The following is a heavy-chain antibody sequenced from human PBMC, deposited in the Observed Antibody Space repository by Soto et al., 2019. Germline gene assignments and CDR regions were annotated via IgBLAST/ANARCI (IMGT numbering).Heavy chain of an antibody. CDR1: GYTFTSYG. Sequence: ASVKVSCKASGYTFTSYGIGWVRRAPGQGLEWMGWISAYNGNTNYAQKLQGRVTMTTDTSTSTAYMELRSLRSDDTAVYYCARVGKTYYYGSGSHPNWFDPWGQGTLVTVSS. CDR3: ARVGKTYYYGSGSHPNWFDP. D-gene: IGHD3-10*01. V-gene: IGHV1-18*01. CDR2: ISAYNGNT. J-gene: IGHJ5*02.